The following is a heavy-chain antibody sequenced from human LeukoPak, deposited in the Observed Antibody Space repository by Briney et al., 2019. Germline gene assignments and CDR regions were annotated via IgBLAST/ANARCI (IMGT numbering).Heavy chain of an antibody. Sequence: GASVKVSCKASGYTFTSYYMHWVRQAPGQGLEWMGIINPSGGSTSYAQKFQGRVTMTEDTSTDTAYMELSSLRSEDTAVYYCATGSPVYGSRPYYFDYWGQGTLVTVSS. V-gene: IGHV1-46*01. CDR2: INPSGGST. CDR3: ATGSPVYGSRPYYFDY. D-gene: IGHD3-10*01. CDR1: GYTFTSYY. J-gene: IGHJ4*02.